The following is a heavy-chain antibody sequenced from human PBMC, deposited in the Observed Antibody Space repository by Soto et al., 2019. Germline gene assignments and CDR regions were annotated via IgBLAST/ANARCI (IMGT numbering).Heavy chain of an antibody. CDR3: ARNVVPAAHDAFDI. J-gene: IGHJ3*02. CDR1: GGSISSGGYY. Sequence: PSETLSLTCTVSGGSISSGGYYWSWIRQHPGKGLEWIGYIYYSGSTNYNPSLKSRVTISVDTSKNQFSLKLSSVTAADTAVYYCARNVVPAAHDAFDIWGQGTMVTVS. V-gene: IGHV4-61*08. CDR2: IYYSGST. D-gene: IGHD2-2*01.